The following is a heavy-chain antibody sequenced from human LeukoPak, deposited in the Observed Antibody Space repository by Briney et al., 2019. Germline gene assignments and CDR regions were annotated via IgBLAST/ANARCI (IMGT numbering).Heavy chain of an antibody. D-gene: IGHD6-6*01. CDR3: ARSSHSSSSSV. CDR1: GFTFSGFW. V-gene: IGHV3-7*03. J-gene: IGHJ3*01. CDR2: INSDGSEG. Sequence: GGSLRLSCAVSGFTFSGFWMSWSRQAPGKGLEWVASINSDGSEGYYADVVKGRFTISRDNAKNSLYLQINSLRAEDTAVYYCARSSHSSSSSVWGQGTMVIVSS.